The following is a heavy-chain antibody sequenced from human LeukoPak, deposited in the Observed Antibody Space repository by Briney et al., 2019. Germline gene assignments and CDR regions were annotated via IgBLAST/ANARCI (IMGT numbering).Heavy chain of an antibody. Sequence: GGSLRLSCAVSGFNFRDHWMDWVRQAPGKGLEWVSYISSSSSTIYYADSVKGRFTISRDNAKNSLYLQMNSLRAEDTAVYYCARDSGDYSLDYWGQGTLVTVSS. CDR2: ISSSSSTI. D-gene: IGHD4-17*01. V-gene: IGHV3-48*01. CDR1: GFNFRDHW. CDR3: ARDSGDYSLDY. J-gene: IGHJ4*02.